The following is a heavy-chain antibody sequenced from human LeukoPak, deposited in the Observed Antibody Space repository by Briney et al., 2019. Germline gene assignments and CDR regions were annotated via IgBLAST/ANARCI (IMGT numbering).Heavy chain of an antibody. V-gene: IGHV1-69*13. J-gene: IGHJ4*02. CDR3: ARERGWNYDSSGYYPRQFDY. Sequence: SVKVSCKASGGTFSSYAISWVRQAPGQGLEWMGGIIPIFGTANYAQKSQGRVTITADESTSTAYMELSSLRSEDTAVYYCARERGWNYDSSGYYPRQFDYWGQGTLVTVSS. CDR1: GGTFSSYA. CDR2: IIPIFGTA. D-gene: IGHD3-22*01.